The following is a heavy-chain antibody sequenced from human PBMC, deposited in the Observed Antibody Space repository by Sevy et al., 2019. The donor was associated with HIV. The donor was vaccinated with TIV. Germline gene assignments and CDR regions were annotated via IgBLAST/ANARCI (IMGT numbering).Heavy chain of an antibody. CDR3: AKESRSGYLS. D-gene: IGHD3-3*01. V-gene: IGHV3-23*01. CDR2: ISGSGGST. CDR1: GFIFNSYV. J-gene: IGHJ5*02. Sequence: GGCLRLSCTASGFIFNSYVISWVRQAPGKGLEWVSTISGSGGSTYYAESVKDRLTVSRDNSKNTVYLQMDSLRDEDTAVYYCAKESRSGYLSWGQGTLVTVSS.